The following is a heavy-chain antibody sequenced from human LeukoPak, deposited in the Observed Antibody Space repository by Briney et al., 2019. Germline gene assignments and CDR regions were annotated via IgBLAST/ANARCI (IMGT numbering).Heavy chain of an antibody. J-gene: IGHJ4*02. CDR1: GLIFSSYS. CDR2: ISSSSSYI. D-gene: IGHD1-26*01. V-gene: IGHV3-21*01. Sequence: GGSLRLSCAPSGLIFSSYSMNWVRQAPGKGLEWVSSISSSSSYIYYADSVKGRFTISRDNAKNSLSLQMNSLRAEDTAVYYCARGGEPVGFDYWGQGTLVTVSS. CDR3: ARGGEPVGFDY.